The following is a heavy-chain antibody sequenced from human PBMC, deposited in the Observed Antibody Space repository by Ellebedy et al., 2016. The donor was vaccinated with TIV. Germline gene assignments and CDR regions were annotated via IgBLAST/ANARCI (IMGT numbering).Heavy chain of an antibody. CDR1: GFTFSNYG. CDR3: AKDRTPGDGYWVFDD. Sequence: GESLKISCTASGFTFSNYGMHWVRQAPGKGLEWVAVVSYSGNSKNYADSVKGRFTISRDNSENTVYLQMNRLRAEDTAVYFCAKDRTPGDGYWVFDDWGQGTLVTVSS. J-gene: IGHJ4*02. D-gene: IGHD5-18*01. V-gene: IGHV3-30*18. CDR2: VSYSGNSK.